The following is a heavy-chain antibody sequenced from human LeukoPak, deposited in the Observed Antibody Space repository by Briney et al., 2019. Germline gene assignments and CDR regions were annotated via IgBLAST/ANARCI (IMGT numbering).Heavy chain of an antibody. CDR3: ARDRGQLGRPYYYGMDV. CDR2: IYFSGDT. Sequence: ETLSLTCTVSGGSISSYYWSWIRQPPGKGLEWIGYIYFSGDTNYNLSLKSRLTISVDTSRNQFSLSLDSVTAADTAVYYCARDRGQLGRPYYYGMDVWGQGTTVTVSS. V-gene: IGHV4-59*01. CDR1: GGSISSYY. D-gene: IGHD3-10*01. J-gene: IGHJ6*02.